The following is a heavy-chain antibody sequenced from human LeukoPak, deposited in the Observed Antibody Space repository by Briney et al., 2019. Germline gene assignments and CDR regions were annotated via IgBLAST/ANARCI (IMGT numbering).Heavy chain of an antibody. V-gene: IGHV3-21*01. D-gene: IGHD5-12*01. Sequence: GGSLRLSCAASGFTFSSYGMNWVRQAPGKGLEWVSSIGRSPSYIYYADSVKGRFTISRDNAKDSLDLQMNSLRAEDTAVYYCEKLTSYNHDYSGRYGLDVWGQGTTVTVSS. J-gene: IGHJ6*02. CDR1: GFTFSSYG. CDR3: EKLTSYNHDYSGRYGLDV. CDR2: IGRSPSYI.